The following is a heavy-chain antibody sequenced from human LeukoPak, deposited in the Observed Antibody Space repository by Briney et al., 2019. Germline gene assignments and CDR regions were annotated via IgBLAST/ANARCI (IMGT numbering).Heavy chain of an antibody. Sequence: SETLSLTCTVSGGPISSSGYYWSWIRQHPGKGLEWIGYIYYSGSTYYDPSLKSRVTISVDTSKNQFSLKLNSVTAADTAVYYCARDLAGSYWFDPWGQGTLVTVSS. CDR2: IYYSGST. CDR3: ARDLAGSYWFDP. V-gene: IGHV4-31*03. J-gene: IGHJ5*02. CDR1: GGPISSSGYY. D-gene: IGHD3-10*01.